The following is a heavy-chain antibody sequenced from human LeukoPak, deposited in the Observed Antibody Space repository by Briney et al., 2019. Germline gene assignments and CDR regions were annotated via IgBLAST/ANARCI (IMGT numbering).Heavy chain of an antibody. CDR2: IKQDGSEK. D-gene: IGHD2-2*01. CDR3: ARASTIDY. J-gene: IGHJ4*02. CDR1: GFTFTSYW. V-gene: IGHV3-7*01. Sequence: GGSLRLSCAASGFTFTSYWMTSVRQAPGKGLEWVANIKQDGSEKYYVDSVKGRFTISRDNAKNSLYLQINSLRAEDTAVYYCARASTIDYWGQGTLVTVSS.